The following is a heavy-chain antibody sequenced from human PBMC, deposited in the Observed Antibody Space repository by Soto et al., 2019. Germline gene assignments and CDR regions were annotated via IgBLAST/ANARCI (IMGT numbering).Heavy chain of an antibody. Sequence: PSETLSLTCAVSGGSISSGGYSWSWIRQPPGKGLEWIGYIYHSGSTYYNPSLKSRVTISVDRSKNQFSLKLSSVTAADTAVYYCARVATTLIGYGMDVWGQGTTVTVSS. D-gene: IGHD4-4*01. V-gene: IGHV4-30-2*01. CDR1: GGSISSGGYS. CDR3: ARVATTLIGYGMDV. CDR2: IYHSGST. J-gene: IGHJ6*02.